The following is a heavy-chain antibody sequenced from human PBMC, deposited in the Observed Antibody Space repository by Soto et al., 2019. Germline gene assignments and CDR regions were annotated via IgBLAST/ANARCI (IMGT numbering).Heavy chain of an antibody. CDR3: ARAVVVTSVVAGYDY. CDR2: INSDGSNT. CDR1: GFTFSNYG. Sequence: VQLVESGGGLLQPGVSLRLSCPASGFTFSNYGMHWVRQAPGEGLVWVSRINSDGSNTMYADSVTGRFTISRDNARTTVYMQMNSLRAQDPAVYYCARAVVVTSVVAGYDYCGQGTLVTVSS. J-gene: IGHJ4*02. D-gene: IGHD2-21*02. V-gene: IGHV3-74*03.